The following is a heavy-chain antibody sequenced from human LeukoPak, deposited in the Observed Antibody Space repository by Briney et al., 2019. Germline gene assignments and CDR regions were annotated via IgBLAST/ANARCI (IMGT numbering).Heavy chain of an antibody. CDR1: GYTFTGYY. J-gene: IGHJ4*02. D-gene: IGHD2-15*01. CDR3: ATVRDIVVGGGPYYFDY. Sequence: ASVKVSCKAPGYTFTGYYMHWVRQAPGQGLEWMGWINPHNGDTNYAQKFQGRVTMTRDTSITTAYMELSRLKSDDAAVYYCATVRDIVVGGGPYYFDYWGQGTLVTVSS. CDR2: INPHNGDT. V-gene: IGHV1-2*02.